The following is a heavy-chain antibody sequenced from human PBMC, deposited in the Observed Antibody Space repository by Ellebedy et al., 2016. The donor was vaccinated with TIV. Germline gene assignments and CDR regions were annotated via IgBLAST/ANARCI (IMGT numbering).Heavy chain of an antibody. D-gene: IGHD3-10*01. J-gene: IGHJ5*02. V-gene: IGHV4-39*01. Sequence: SETLSLTCTVSGGSISRSSYYWGWIRQPPQKGLEWIGSIYYTGSTFYNPSLKSRVTISVDTSKSQFSLRLTSVTAADTAVYYCARWFGELIYVRWFDPWGQGTLVTVSS. CDR3: ARWFGELIYVRWFDP. CDR2: IYYTGST. CDR1: GGSISRSSYY.